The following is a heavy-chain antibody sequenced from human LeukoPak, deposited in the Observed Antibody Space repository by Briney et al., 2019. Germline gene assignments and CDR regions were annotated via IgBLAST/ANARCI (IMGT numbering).Heavy chain of an antibody. Sequence: PGGSLRLSCAASGFTFSNYWMSWVRQAPGKGLEWVANIKQDGSEKHYVDSVKGRFTISTDNAKNSMDLQMNSLRAEDTAVYYCARDIKVGSSWYYFDYWGQGTLVTVS. CDR3: ARDIKVGSSWYYFDY. CDR1: GFTFSNYW. CDR2: IKQDGSEK. D-gene: IGHD6-13*01. V-gene: IGHV3-7*01. J-gene: IGHJ4*02.